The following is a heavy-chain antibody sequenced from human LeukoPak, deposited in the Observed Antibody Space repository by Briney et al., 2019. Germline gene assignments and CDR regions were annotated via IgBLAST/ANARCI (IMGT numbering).Heavy chain of an antibody. CDR3: ARDFLTILGAFDI. J-gene: IGHJ3*02. CDR1: GFTFSSYN. V-gene: IGHV3-21*01. D-gene: IGHD3-9*01. CDR2: ISSSSNYI. Sequence: PEGSLRLSCAASGFTFSSYNMNWVRQAPGKGLEWVSSISSSSNYIYYADSVKGRFTISRDNAKNSLYLQMNSLRAEDTAVYYCARDFLTILGAFDIWGQGTMVTVSS.